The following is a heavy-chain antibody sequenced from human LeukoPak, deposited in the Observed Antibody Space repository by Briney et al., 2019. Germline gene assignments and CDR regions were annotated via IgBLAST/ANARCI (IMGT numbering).Heavy chain of an antibody. V-gene: IGHV4-59*01. CDR3: ARVLGGIDY. D-gene: IGHD2-15*01. J-gene: IGHJ4*02. CDR2: IYYTGST. Sequence: SETLSLTCTVSGASISSSFWTWIRQSPGKGLEWLAYIYYTGSTNLNPSLKSRLTISVDTSKNQFSLKLSSVTAADTAVYYCARVLGGIDYWGQGTLVTVSS. CDR1: GASISSSF.